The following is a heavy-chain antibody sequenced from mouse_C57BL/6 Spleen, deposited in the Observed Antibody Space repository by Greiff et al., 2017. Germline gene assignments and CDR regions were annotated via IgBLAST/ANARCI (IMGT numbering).Heavy chain of an antibody. D-gene: IGHD1-1*01. J-gene: IGHJ1*03. CDR1: GYTFTSYW. V-gene: IGHV1-5*01. CDR2: IYPGNSDT. Sequence: EVQLQQSGTVLARPGASVKMSCKTSGYTFTSYWMHWVKQRPGQGLEWIGAIYPGNSDTSYNQKFKGKAKLTAVTSASTAYMELSSLTNEDSAVYYCTRYRYGRDWYFDVWGTGTTVTVSS. CDR3: TRYRYGRDWYFDV.